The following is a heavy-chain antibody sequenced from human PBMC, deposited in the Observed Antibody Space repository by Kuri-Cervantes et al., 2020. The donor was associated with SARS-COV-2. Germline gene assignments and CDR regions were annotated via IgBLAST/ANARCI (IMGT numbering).Heavy chain of an antibody. CDR1: GSAIRSGSNY. V-gene: IGHV4-61*02. CDR2: IYTTGNT. J-gene: IGHJ4*02. D-gene: IGHD6-13*01. CDR3: ARLLETYSSSWYASQCYFDY. Sequence: SETLSLTCTVSGSAIRSGSNYWSWIRQPAGKGLEWIGRIYTTGNTKYNPSLRSRVAISVDSSKNQFSLQLTSVTAADTAVYYCARLLETYSSSWYASQCYFDYWGQGTLVTVSS.